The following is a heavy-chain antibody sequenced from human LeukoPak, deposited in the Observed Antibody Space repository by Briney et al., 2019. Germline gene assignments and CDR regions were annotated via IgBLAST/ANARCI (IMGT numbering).Heavy chain of an antibody. Sequence: PSETLSLTCTVSGGSISSYYWSWIRQPPGKGLEWIGYIYYSGSTNYNPSLKSRVTISVDTSKNQFSLKLSSVTAADTAVYYCARAYRLQWELLPPLLLDYWGQGTLVTVSS. V-gene: IGHV4-59*01. J-gene: IGHJ4*02. CDR1: GGSISSYY. D-gene: IGHD1-26*01. CDR3: ARAYRLQWELLPPLLLDY. CDR2: IYYSGST.